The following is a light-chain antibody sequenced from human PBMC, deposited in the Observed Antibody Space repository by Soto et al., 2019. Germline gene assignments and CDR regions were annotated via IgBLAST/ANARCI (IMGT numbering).Light chain of an antibody. CDR3: QSYDSSLSGYV. CDR1: SSNIGAGYD. V-gene: IGLV1-40*01. CDR2: GNS. J-gene: IGLJ1*01. Sequence: QAVVTQPPSVSGAPGQRVTISCTGSSSNIGAGYDVHWYQRLPGTAPKLLIYGNSNRPSGVPDRFSASKSGTSASLAITGRQAEDDADYFCQSYDSSLSGYVFGTGTKLTVL.